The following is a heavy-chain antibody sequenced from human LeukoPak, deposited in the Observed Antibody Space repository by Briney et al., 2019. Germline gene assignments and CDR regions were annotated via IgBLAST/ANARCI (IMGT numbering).Heavy chain of an antibody. CDR3: ANGPIAARPGGYFDY. CDR1: GFTFSSYA. Sequence: PRGSLRLSCAASGFTFSSYAMSWVRQAPGKGLEWVSAISGSGGSTYYADSVKGRFTISRDNSKNTLYLQMNSLRAEDTAVYYCANGPIAARPGGYFDYWGQGTLVTVSS. CDR2: ISGSGGST. V-gene: IGHV3-23*01. J-gene: IGHJ4*02. D-gene: IGHD6-6*01.